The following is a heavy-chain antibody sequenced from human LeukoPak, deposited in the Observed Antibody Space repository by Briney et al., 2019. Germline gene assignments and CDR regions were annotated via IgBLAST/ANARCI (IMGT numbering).Heavy chain of an antibody. CDR2: ISPSADNI. Sequence: GGSLRLSCVAAGFTFSDRYMSWLRQAPGKGMEWVAYISPSADNIHYADSVKGRFTISRDNARNSLFLQMNGLKAEDTAVYYCVTESGWLFDYWGQGTLVTVSS. CDR1: GFTFSDRY. V-gene: IGHV3-11*04. CDR3: VTESGWLFDY. D-gene: IGHD5-12*01. J-gene: IGHJ4*02.